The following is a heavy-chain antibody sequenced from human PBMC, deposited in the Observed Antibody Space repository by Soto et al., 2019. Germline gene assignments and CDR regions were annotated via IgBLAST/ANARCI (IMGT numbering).Heavy chain of an antibody. CDR1: GFTFSSYG. CDR2: IWYDGSNK. Sequence: GGSLRLSCAASGFTFSSYGMHWVRQAPGKGLEWVAVIWYDGSNKYYADSVKGRFTISRDNSKNTLYLQMNSLRAEDTAVYYCARAPGYSYSFDYWGQGTLVTVSS. J-gene: IGHJ4*02. CDR3: ARAPGYSYSFDY. D-gene: IGHD5-18*01. V-gene: IGHV3-33*01.